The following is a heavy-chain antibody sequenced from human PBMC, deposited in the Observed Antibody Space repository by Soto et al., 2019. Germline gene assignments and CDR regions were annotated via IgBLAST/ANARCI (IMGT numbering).Heavy chain of an antibody. Sequence: PSETLSLTCTVSGGSISSGDYYWSWIRQPPGKGLEWIGYIYYSGSTYYNPSLKSRVTISVDTSKNQFSLKLSSVTAADTAVYYCARVGIYYDSSGYLAPHFSYWGQGTLVTVSS. CDR1: GGSISSGDYY. D-gene: IGHD3-22*01. J-gene: IGHJ4*02. CDR2: IYYSGST. V-gene: IGHV4-30-4*01. CDR3: ARVGIYYDSSGYLAPHFSY.